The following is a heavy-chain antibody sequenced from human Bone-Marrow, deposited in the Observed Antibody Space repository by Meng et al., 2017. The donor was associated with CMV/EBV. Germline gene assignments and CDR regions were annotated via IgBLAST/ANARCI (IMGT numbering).Heavy chain of an antibody. J-gene: IGHJ4*02. CDR2: IIPILGIA. V-gene: IGHV1-69*10. CDR1: GGTFSSYA. Sequence: SVKVSCKASGGTFSSYAISWVRQAPGQGLEWMGGIIPILGIANYAQKFQGRVTITADKSTSTAYMELSSLRSEDMAVYYCAREAPRSSGFDYWGQGTLVTVSS. CDR3: AREAPRSSGFDY. D-gene: IGHD6-19*01.